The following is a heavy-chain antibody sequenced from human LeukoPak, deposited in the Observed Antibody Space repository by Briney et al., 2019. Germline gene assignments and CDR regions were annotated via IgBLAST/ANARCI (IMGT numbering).Heavy chain of an antibody. V-gene: IGHV3-30-3*01. J-gene: IGHJ4*02. Sequence: GGSLRLSCAASGFTFSSYAMHWVRQAPGKGLEWVAVISYDGSNKYYADSVKGRFTISRDNSKNTLYLQMNSLRAEDTAVYYCARGYDSRGYYPDYWGQGTLVSVSS. D-gene: IGHD3-22*01. CDR1: GFTFSSYA. CDR2: ISYDGSNK. CDR3: ARGYDSRGYYPDY.